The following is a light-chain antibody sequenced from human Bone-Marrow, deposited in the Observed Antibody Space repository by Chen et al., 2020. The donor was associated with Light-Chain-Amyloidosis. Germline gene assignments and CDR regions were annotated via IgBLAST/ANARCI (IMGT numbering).Light chain of an antibody. Sequence: DIQMTQSPSSVSASIGDRVTITCRASQDVASGVAWYQQKPGRAPKLLMYATSVLQSGVSLRFSGSGSGTDFSLTITSIQPEDLAVYYCQQASTYPPWTFGQGTKVEIK. CDR2: ATS. V-gene: IGKV1-12*01. J-gene: IGKJ1*01. CDR3: QQASTYPPWT. CDR1: QDVASG.